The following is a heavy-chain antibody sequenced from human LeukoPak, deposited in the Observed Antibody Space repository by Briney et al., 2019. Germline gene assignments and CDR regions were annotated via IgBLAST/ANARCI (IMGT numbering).Heavy chain of an antibody. CDR1: GCPISSGGYY. J-gene: IGHJ5*02. V-gene: IGHV4-31*03. CDR2: IYYSGST. Sequence: PSETLSLICTVSGCPISSGGYYWSWIRQHPGEGLEWIWYIYYSGSTYYNPSLKSRVTISVDTSKNQCSLKLSSVTASDTAVYYCARGPNWFDPGGQGTLVTVS. CDR3: ARGPNWFDP.